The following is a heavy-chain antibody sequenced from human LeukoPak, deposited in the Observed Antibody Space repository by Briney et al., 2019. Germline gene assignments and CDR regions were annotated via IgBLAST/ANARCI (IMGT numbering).Heavy chain of an antibody. J-gene: IGHJ4*02. Sequence: GGSLRLSCAASGFTFSSYWMHWVRQAPGKGLVWVSRINSDGSSTSYADSVKGRFTISRDNAKNTLYLQMNSLRAEDTAAYYCARDPYYYGSGSYGDYWGQGTLVTVSS. V-gene: IGHV3-74*01. CDR1: GFTFSSYW. CDR2: INSDGSST. CDR3: ARDPYYYGSGSYGDY. D-gene: IGHD3-10*01.